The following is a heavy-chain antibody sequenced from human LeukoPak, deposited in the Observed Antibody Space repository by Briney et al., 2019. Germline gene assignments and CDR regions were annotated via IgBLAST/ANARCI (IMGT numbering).Heavy chain of an antibody. V-gene: IGHV4-59*01. J-gene: IGHJ4*02. CDR3: ARVNYYDSSGYPAFDY. Sequence: SETLSLTCTVSGGSISSYHWSWIRQPPGKGLECIGYIYYSGSTHYNPSLKSRVTISVDTSKNQFSPKLSSVTAADTAVYYCARVNYYDSSGYPAFDYWGQETLVTVSS. CDR1: GGSISSYH. CDR2: IYYSGST. D-gene: IGHD3-22*01.